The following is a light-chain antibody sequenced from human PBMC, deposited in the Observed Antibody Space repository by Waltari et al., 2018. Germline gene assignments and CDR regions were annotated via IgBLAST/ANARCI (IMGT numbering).Light chain of an antibody. Sequence: DIQMTQSPSSLSASVGDRVTITCQASQEISNYLNWYQQKPGKAPKLLIYDASNLETGVPSRFSGSGSGTDFTSTISSLQPEDIATYYCQQYDNLPMYTFGQGTKLEIK. CDR2: DAS. J-gene: IGKJ2*01. CDR1: QEISNY. V-gene: IGKV1-33*01. CDR3: QQYDNLPMYT.